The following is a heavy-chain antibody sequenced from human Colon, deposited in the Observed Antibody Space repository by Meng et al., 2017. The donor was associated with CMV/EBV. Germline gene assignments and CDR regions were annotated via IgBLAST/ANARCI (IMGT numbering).Heavy chain of an antibody. CDR2: FYSRGRT. CDR3: ARDYGDYTTDYYGMDV. Sequence: SETLSLTCTVSGDFISSSRFYWGWIRQPPGKGLQWIGSFYSRGRTYYNPSLKSRVTISVDTSKSQFSLKLSSVTAADTAVYYCARDYGDYTTDYYGMDVWGQGTTVTVSS. V-gene: IGHV4-39*07. D-gene: IGHD4-17*01. J-gene: IGHJ6*02. CDR1: GDFISSSRFY.